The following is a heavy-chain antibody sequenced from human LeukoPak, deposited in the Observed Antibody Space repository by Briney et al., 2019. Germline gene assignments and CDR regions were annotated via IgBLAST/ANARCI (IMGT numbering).Heavy chain of an antibody. Sequence: GGSLRLSCAASGFTFSSYWMSWVRQAPGKGLEWVANIKQDGSEKYYVDSVKGRFTISRDNAKKSLYLQMHSVRAEDMALYYCAKGEGIAVSGTVDYWGQGTLVTVSS. D-gene: IGHD6-19*01. CDR2: IKQDGSEK. V-gene: IGHV3-7*03. J-gene: IGHJ4*02. CDR3: AKGEGIAVSGTVDY. CDR1: GFTFSSYW.